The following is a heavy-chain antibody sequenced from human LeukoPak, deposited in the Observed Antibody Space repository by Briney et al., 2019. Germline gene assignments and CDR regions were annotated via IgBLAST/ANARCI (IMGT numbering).Heavy chain of an antibody. CDR2: ISESGVST. CDR3: ARDYYDSSGYYFGSY. CDR1: GLTFSSYA. Sequence: GGSLRLSCAASGLTFSSYAMSWVRQAPGKGLEWVSAISESGVSTYYADSVKGRFTASRDNSDNTLYLQMNSLRAEDTAVYYCARDYYDSSGYYFGSYWGQGTLVTVSS. J-gene: IGHJ4*02. V-gene: IGHV3-23*01. D-gene: IGHD3-22*01.